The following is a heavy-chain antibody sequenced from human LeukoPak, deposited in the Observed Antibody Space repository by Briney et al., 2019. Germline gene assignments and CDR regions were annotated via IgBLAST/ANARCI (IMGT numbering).Heavy chain of an antibody. V-gene: IGHV4-59*05. CDR1: GASINNYY. D-gene: IGHD1-1*01. J-gene: IGHJ4*02. Sequence: KPSETLSLTCTVSGASINNYYWNWIRQPPGKGLECIGSIYYSGSPYYNPSLKSRVTISVDTSKNQFSLRLSSVTAADTAVYYCATWRTAKTGFDYWGQGTLVTVSS. CDR3: ATWRTAKTGFDY. CDR2: IYYSGSP.